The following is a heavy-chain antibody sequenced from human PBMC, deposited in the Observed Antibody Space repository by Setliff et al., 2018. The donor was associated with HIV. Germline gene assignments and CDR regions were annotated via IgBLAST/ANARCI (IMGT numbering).Heavy chain of an antibody. D-gene: IGHD3-22*01. Sequence: GGSLRLSCEASGFTFSCCAMHWVRQAPGKGLEWVAVISYDGSDKYYADSVKGRFTISRDNSKNTLYLQMNSLRTEDTAVYYCARGYCDTSGCLRGGDVSWGQGTLVTVSS. V-gene: IGHV3-30*04. CDR3: ARGYCDTSGCLRGGDVS. CDR2: ISYDGSDK. CDR1: GFTFSCCA. J-gene: IGHJ5*02.